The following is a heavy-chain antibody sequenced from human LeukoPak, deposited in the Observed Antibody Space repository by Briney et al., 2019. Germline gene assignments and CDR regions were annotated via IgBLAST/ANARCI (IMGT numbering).Heavy chain of an antibody. V-gene: IGHV3-23*01. Sequence: GSLKLSFVASGFTFANYAMNWVRQAPGKGLEWVSGITNVGGSTHYADSVRGRFSISRDNSNNTLFLQMNSLRAEDTAVYYCAKVGDSSSWPYDAFDIWGQGTMVTVSS. CDR2: ITNVGGST. D-gene: IGHD6-13*01. J-gene: IGHJ3*02. CDR1: GFTFANYA. CDR3: AKVGDSSSWPYDAFDI.